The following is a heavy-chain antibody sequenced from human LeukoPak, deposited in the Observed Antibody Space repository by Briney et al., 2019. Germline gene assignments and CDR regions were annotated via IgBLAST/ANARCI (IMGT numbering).Heavy chain of an antibody. J-gene: IGHJ4*02. Sequence: GRSLRLSCAASGITFDEYAMDWGRQAPGKGLEWVSNINWNTGVIVYADSVKGRFTVSRDNAKTSLFLQMNSLRAEDTALYYCAMESRIAVAAIDYWGQGTLVTVSS. CDR3: AMESRIAVAAIDY. CDR1: GITFDEYA. V-gene: IGHV3-9*01. CDR2: INWNTGVI. D-gene: IGHD6-19*01.